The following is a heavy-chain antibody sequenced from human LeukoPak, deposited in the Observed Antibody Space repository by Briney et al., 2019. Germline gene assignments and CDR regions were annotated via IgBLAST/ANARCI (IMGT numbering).Heavy chain of an antibody. CDR1: GFTFSGYT. J-gene: IGHJ4*02. CDR3: VKDRGGTN. V-gene: IGHV3-64D*06. Sequence: GGSLRLSCSASGFTFSGYTMHWVRQAPQKGLQYVSTITTTGGTTYYADSVKGRFTISRDNSKNTLYLQMSSPRADDTAVYYCVKDRGGTNWGQGALVTVSS. CDR2: ITTTGGTT.